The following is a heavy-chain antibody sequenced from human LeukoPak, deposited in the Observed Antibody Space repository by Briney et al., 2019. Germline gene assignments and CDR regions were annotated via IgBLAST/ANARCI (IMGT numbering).Heavy chain of an antibody. CDR1: GFTFSSYS. CDR3: ARKSGSYQDYFDY. D-gene: IGHD1-26*01. Sequence: PGGSLRLSCAASGFTFSSYSMNWVRQAPGKGLEWVSSISSSSSYIYYADSVKGRFTISRDNAKNSLYLQMNSLRAEDTAVYYCARKSGSYQDYFDYWGQGTLVTVSS. CDR2: ISSSSSYI. V-gene: IGHV3-21*01. J-gene: IGHJ4*02.